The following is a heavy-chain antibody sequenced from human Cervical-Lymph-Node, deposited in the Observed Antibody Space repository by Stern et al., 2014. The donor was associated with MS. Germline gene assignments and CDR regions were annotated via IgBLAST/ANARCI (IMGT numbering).Heavy chain of an antibody. Sequence: VQLQQSGGGLVKPGGSLRLSCAASGFTFSSYSMNWVRQAPGKGLEWVSSISSSSSYIYYADSVKGRFTISRDNAKNSLYLQMNSLRAEDTAVYYCARDGVTMVRGVPYDYWGQGTLVTVSS. CDR2: ISSSSSYI. D-gene: IGHD3-10*01. CDR1: GFTFSSYS. V-gene: IGHV3-21*01. CDR3: ARDGVTMVRGVPYDY. J-gene: IGHJ4*02.